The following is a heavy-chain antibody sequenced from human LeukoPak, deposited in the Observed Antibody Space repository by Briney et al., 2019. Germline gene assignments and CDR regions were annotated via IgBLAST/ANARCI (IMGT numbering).Heavy chain of an antibody. CDR3: AREGYYGSGRPFDY. D-gene: IGHD3-10*01. CDR2: ISSTSSYI. CDR1: GFTFNTYS. J-gene: IGHJ4*02. Sequence: GGSLRLSCAASGFTFNTYSMDWVRQAPGKGLEWVSSISSTSSYIYYADSVKGRFTISRDNAKSSLYLQMNSLRAEDTAVYYCAREGYYGSGRPFDYWGQGTLVTVSS. V-gene: IGHV3-21*01.